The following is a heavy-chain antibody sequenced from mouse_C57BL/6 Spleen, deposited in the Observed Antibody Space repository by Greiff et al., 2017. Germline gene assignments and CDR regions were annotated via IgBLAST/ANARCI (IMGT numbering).Heavy chain of an antibody. CDR2: LYPGDGDT. V-gene: IGHV1-82*01. CDR3: ARDSSHWYFDV. J-gene: IGHJ1*03. CDR1: GYAFSSSW. Sequence: VQLQQSGPELVKPGASVKISCKASGYAFSSSWMNWVKQRPGKGLAWIGRLYPGDGDTNYNGKFKGKTTLTADKSSSTAYMQLRSLTSEDSAVYFCARDSSHWYFDVWGTGTTVTVSS. D-gene: IGHD1-1*01.